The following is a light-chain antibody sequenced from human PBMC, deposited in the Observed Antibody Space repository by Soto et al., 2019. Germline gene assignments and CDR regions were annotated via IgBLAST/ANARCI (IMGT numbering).Light chain of an antibody. CDR1: QGIGNT. V-gene: IGKV3-15*01. J-gene: IGKJ4*01. CDR3: QHYVNWPLT. Sequence: EIVITPSPATLSVSPGPGASLPCRASQGIGNTLAWYQQKPGQTPRLLIYGASIRATGVPARFSGSGSGTDFTLTINSLQSEDFAVYYCQHYVNWPLTFGGGTKVDIK. CDR2: GAS.